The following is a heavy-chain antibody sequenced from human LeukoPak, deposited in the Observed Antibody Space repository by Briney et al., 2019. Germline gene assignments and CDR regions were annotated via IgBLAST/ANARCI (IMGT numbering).Heavy chain of an antibody. CDR1: GGTFSSYA. Sequence: GASVKVSCKASGGTFSSYAISWVRQAPGQGLEWMGRIIPILGIANYAQKFQGRVTITADKSTSTAYMELSSLRSEDTAVYYCARGPYYYGSGSYYNVAPFDYWGQGTLVTVSS. J-gene: IGHJ4*02. D-gene: IGHD3-10*01. V-gene: IGHV1-69*04. CDR2: IIPILGIA. CDR3: ARGPYYYGSGSYYNVAPFDY.